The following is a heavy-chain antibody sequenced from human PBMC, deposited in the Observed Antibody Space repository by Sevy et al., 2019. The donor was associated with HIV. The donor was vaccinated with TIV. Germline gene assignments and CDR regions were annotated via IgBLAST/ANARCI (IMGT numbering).Heavy chain of an antibody. Sequence: GGSLRLSCSASGFIFSGYSMNWVRQAPGKGLEWVSSISGSGTFIYYADSVKGRFTVSRDNAKNSLYLQMNSLRAEDTAVYYCARGEGGYNNHDYWGQGTLVTVSS. D-gene: IGHD4-4*01. V-gene: IGHV3-21*01. CDR3: ARGEGGYNNHDY. J-gene: IGHJ4*02. CDR1: GFIFSGYS. CDR2: ISGSGTFI.